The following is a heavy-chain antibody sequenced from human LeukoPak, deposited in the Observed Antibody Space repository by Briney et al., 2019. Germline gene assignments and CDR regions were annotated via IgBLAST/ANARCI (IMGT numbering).Heavy chain of an antibody. CDR3: AKLYDFWSGYYLVDY. V-gene: IGHV3-30*02. D-gene: IGHD3-3*01. J-gene: IGHJ4*02. CDR1: GFTFSSYG. CDR2: IRYDGSNK. Sequence: PGRSLRLSCAASGFTFSSYGMHWVRQAPGKGLEWVAFIRYDGSNKYYADSVKGRFTISRDNSKNTLYLQMNSLRAEDTAVYYCAKLYDFWSGYYLVDYWGQGTLVTVSS.